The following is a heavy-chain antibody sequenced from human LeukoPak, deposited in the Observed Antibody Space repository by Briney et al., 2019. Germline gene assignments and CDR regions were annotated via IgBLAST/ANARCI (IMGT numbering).Heavy chain of an antibody. CDR3: ARGGFGDLRFDY. CDR1: GFSFRSYW. V-gene: IGHV3-7*01. J-gene: IGHJ4*02. Sequence: GGSLRLSCADSGFSFRSYWMGWGRQAPGKGLEWVANIKQEGDEKHYVGAVKGRFIISRDNAKNSLYLQMNSLRAEDTAMYYCARGGFGDLRFDYWGQGTLVTVSS. CDR2: IKQEGDEK. D-gene: IGHD3-10*01.